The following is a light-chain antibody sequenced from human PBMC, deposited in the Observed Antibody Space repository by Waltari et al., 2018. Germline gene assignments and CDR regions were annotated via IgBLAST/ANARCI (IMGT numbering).Light chain of an antibody. V-gene: IGKV3-20*01. J-gene: IGKJ1*01. CDR2: DAS. CDR1: QSVSRT. CDR3: QKYGTLPAT. Sequence: EIVLTQSQGTLSLSPGERATLSCRVSQSVSRTLAWYQQKPGQAPRHLIYDASSSATGIPDRFSGSGSGTDFSLTISRREPEDFAVYYCQKYGTLPATFGQGTKVEIK.